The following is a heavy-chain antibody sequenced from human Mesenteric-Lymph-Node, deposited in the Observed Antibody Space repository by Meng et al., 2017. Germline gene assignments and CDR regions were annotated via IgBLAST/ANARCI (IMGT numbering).Heavy chain of an antibody. CDR3: AKDPNVLLWFGEFYFDY. CDR1: GFTFSSYA. J-gene: IGHJ4*02. CDR2: ISGSGGST. Sequence: GESLKISCAASGFTFSSYAMSWVRQAPGKGLEWVSAISGSGGSTYYADSVKGRFTISRDNSKNTLYLQMNSLRAEDTAVYYCAKDPNVLLWFGEFYFDYWGQGTLVTVSS. D-gene: IGHD3-10*01. V-gene: IGHV3-23*01.